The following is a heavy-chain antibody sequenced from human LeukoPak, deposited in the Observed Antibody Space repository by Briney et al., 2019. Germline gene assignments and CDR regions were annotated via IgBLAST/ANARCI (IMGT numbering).Heavy chain of an antibody. V-gene: IGHV3-53*01. CDR1: GFTVSSNY. Sequence: PGGSLRLSCAASGFTVSSNYMSWVRQAPGKGLEWVSVIYRGGSTYYADSVKGRVTISRDNSKNTLYLQMNSLRAEDTAVYYCARLHNWNYGFDYWGQGTLVTVSS. CDR3: ARLHNWNYGFDY. J-gene: IGHJ4*02. CDR2: IYRGGST. D-gene: IGHD1-7*01.